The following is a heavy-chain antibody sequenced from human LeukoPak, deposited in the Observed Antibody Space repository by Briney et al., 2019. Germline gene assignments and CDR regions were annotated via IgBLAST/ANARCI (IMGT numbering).Heavy chain of an antibody. D-gene: IGHD3-22*01. CDR1: GGSISSYY. CDR2: IYTSGST. CDR3: ARDGYYYDSSGPRRSYYYYYMDV. V-gene: IGHV4-4*07. Sequence: SETLSLTCTVSGGSISSYYWSWIRQPAGKGLEWIGRIYTSGSTNYNPSLKGRVTMSVDTSKNQFSLKLSSVTAADTAVYYCARDGYYYDSSGPRRSYYYYYMDVWGKGTTVTVSS. J-gene: IGHJ6*03.